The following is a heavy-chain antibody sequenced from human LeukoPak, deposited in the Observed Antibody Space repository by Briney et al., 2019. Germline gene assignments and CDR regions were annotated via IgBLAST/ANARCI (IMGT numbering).Heavy chain of an antibody. CDR3: ARDFGGDSDY. Sequence: ASVKVSCKASGYSFTKYYIHWVRQAPGQGFEWMGIIKPSDGGATYAQNFQGRVTMTRDTSTSTVYIELSSLRSDDTAVYYCARDFGGDSDYWGQGTLVTVSS. V-gene: IGHV1-46*01. D-gene: IGHD2-21*01. CDR1: GYSFTKYY. CDR2: IKPSDGGA. J-gene: IGHJ4*02.